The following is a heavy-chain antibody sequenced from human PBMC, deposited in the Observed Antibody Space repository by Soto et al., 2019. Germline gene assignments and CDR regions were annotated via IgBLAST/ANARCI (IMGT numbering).Heavy chain of an antibody. D-gene: IGHD6-13*01. CDR2: ISYDGSNK. V-gene: IGHV3-30-3*01. J-gene: IGHJ1*01. CDR1: GFTFSSYA. Sequence: QVQLVESGGGVVQPGRSLRLSCAASGFTFSSYAMHWVRQAPGKGLEWVAVISYDGSNKYYADYVKGRFTISRDNSKNPRYLQMNSLRAEDTAVYYCARAMFAAADGTEYFQHWGQGTLVTVSS. CDR3: ARAMFAAADGTEYFQH.